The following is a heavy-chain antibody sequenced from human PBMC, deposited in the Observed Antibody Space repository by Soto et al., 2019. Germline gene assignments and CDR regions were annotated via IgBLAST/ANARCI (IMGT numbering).Heavy chain of an antibody. CDR3: ARYNSYAIDY. J-gene: IGHJ4*02. V-gene: IGHV4-59*01. CDR1: GGSISSYY. Sequence: SETLSLTCTVSGGSISSYYCSWIRQPPGKGLEWIAHIHYSGDTNYNPSLKSRVTISVDTSKNQFSLKLSSVTAADRAMYYCARYNSYAIDYWGQGTLVTVSS. D-gene: IGHD3-16*01. CDR2: IHYSGDT.